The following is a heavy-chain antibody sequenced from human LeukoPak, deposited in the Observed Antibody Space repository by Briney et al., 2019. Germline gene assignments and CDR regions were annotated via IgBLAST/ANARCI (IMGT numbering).Heavy chain of an antibody. Sequence: GGSLRLSCAASGFTFSSYNMNWVRQAPGKGLEWVSYISSSLSTIYYADSVKGRFTISRDNAKNSLYLQMNSLRDEDTAVYYCARDVGGYGTKGSYFDYWGQGTLFTVSS. V-gene: IGHV3-48*02. J-gene: IGHJ4*02. CDR1: GFTFSSYN. CDR3: ARDVGGYGTKGSYFDY. CDR2: ISSSLSTI. D-gene: IGHD5-12*01.